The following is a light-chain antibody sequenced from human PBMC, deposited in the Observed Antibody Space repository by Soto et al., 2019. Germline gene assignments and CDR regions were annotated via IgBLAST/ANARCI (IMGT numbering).Light chain of an antibody. V-gene: IGKV3-20*01. CDR3: QQYGSSLRT. J-gene: IGKJ1*01. CDR2: GAS. CDR1: QSVSSSY. Sequence: EIVLTESPGTLSLSPGERVTLSYRASQSVSSSYLAWYQQKPGQAPRLLIYGASSRATGIPDRFSGSGSGTDFTLTISRLEPEDFAVYYCQQYGSSLRTFGQGTKVDIK.